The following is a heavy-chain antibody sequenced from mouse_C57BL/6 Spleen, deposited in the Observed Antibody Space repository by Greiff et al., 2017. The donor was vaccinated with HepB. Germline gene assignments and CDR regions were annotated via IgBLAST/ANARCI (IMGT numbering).Heavy chain of an antibody. V-gene: IGHV5-9-1*02. CDR1: GFTFSSYA. J-gene: IGHJ4*01. CDR3: TRGGDGDYAMDY. CDR2: ISSGGDYI. Sequence: EVQLVESGEGLVKPGGSLKLSCAASGFTFSSYAMSWVRQTPEKRLEWVAYISSGGDYIYYADTVKGRFTISRDNARNTLYLQMSSLKSEDTAMYYCTRGGDGDYAMDYWGQGTSVTVSS. D-gene: IGHD3-3*01.